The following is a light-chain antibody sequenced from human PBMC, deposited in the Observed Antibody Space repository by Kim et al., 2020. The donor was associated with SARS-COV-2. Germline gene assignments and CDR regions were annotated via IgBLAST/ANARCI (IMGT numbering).Light chain of an antibody. J-gene: IGKJ5*01. V-gene: IGKV3-11*01. Sequence: VLTQSPATLSLSPGERITLSCRASQSISIFLAWYQHKPPQAPRLLIYEASRWATGVPARFSGSGSGTDFSLTISSLEPEDSAVHYCQQRTNWPITFGQGTRLEIK. CDR1: QSISIF. CDR3: QQRTNWPIT. CDR2: EAS.